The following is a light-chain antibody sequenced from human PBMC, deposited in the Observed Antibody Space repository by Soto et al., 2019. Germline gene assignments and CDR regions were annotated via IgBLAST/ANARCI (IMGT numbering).Light chain of an antibody. CDR3: QQRSNPLT. V-gene: IGKV3-11*01. CDR1: QTVGSY. Sequence: EIVLTQSPATLSLSPGERATLSCRASQTVGSYLAWLRQTPGQAPRLLIYDTSIRATGIPARFSGSGSGTDFTLTISSLEPEDFAVYYCQQRSNPLTFGGGTKVDIK. CDR2: DTS. J-gene: IGKJ4*01.